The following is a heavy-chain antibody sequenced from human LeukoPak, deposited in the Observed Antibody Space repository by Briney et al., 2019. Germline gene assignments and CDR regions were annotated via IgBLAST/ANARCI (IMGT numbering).Heavy chain of an antibody. CDR2: IYYSGST. CDR3: ASTYRVVYYYYMDV. D-gene: IGHD2-15*01. CDR1: GGSISSSSYC. V-gene: IGHV4-39*01. J-gene: IGHJ6*03. Sequence: SSETLSLTCTVSGGSISSSSYCCGWIRQPPGKGLEWIGSIYYSGSTYYNPSLKSRVTISVDTSKNQFSLKLSSVTAADTAVYYCASTYRVVYYYYMDVWGKGTTVTVSS.